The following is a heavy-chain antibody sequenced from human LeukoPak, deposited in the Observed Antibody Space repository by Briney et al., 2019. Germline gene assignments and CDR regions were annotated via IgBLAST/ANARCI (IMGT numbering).Heavy chain of an antibody. CDR1: GFTFSSYA. D-gene: IGHD2/OR15-2a*01. J-gene: IGHJ4*02. Sequence: GRSLRPSCAASGFTFSSYAMHWVRQAPGKGLEWVAVISYGGSNKYYADSVKGRFTISRDNSKNTLYLQMNSLRVEDTAVYYCAKDRSDNSTWYVGSHWGQGTLVTVSS. CDR3: AKDRSDNSTWYVGSH. CDR2: ISYGGSNK. V-gene: IGHV3-30-3*01.